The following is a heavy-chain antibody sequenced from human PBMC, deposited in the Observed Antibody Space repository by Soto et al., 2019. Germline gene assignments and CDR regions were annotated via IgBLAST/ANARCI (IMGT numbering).Heavy chain of an antibody. CDR1: GFIFTSYG. Sequence: GGSLRLSCAASGFIFTSYGIHWVRQAPGMGLEWVAVVSHDGRNTHYADSVKGRFTISRDSSKNTVSLEMTSLRAEDTAVYYCAKGGRQWLVTSDFNYWGQGALVTVSS. CDR2: VSHDGRNT. J-gene: IGHJ4*02. CDR3: AKGGRQWLVTSDFNY. V-gene: IGHV3-30*18. D-gene: IGHD6-19*01.